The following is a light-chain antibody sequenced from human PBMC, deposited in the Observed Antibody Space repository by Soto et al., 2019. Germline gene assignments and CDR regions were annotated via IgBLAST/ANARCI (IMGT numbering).Light chain of an antibody. CDR3: GTWDTSLRAYV. CDR2: DND. Sequence: QSVLTQPASVSGSPGQSITISCSGSSSNIGSNYIYWYQQLPGTAPKLLSYDNDKRPPGISDRFSGSKSGTSATLDIAGLQTGDEADYYCGTWDTSLRAYVFGPGTKVTVL. CDR1: SSNIGSNY. V-gene: IGLV1-51*01. J-gene: IGLJ1*01.